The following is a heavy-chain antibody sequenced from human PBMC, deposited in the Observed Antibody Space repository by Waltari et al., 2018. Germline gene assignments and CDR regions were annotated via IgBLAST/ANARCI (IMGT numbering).Heavy chain of an antibody. J-gene: IGHJ6*02. D-gene: IGHD3-3*01. CDR2: MYYTGTA. CDR3: ARTPPISTIEVGPKYYGMDV. V-gene: IGHV4-28*01. CDR1: DYTTSSSNW. Sequence: QVRLQESGPGLVKPSDTLSLTCVVSDYTTSSSNWWGWIRQSPGKGLEWIGFMYYTGTAYYNPSLRGRATMSVDTSKNHFSLKLTSVTAVDSAVYYCARTPPISTIEVGPKYYGMDVWGQGTTVTVSS.